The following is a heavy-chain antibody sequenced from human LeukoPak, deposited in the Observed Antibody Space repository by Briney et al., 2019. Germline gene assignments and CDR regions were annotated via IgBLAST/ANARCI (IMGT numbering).Heavy chain of an antibody. CDR1: GFTFSSYA. CDR2: ISGSGGST. D-gene: IGHD3-9*01. Sequence: GGSLRPSCAASGFTFSSYAMSWVRQAPGKGLEWVSAISGSGGSTYYADSVKGRFTISRDNSKNTLYLQMNSLRAEDTAVYYCEKGVDILTGYYVYYFDYWGQGTLVTVSS. V-gene: IGHV3-23*01. CDR3: EKGVDILTGYYVYYFDY. J-gene: IGHJ4*02.